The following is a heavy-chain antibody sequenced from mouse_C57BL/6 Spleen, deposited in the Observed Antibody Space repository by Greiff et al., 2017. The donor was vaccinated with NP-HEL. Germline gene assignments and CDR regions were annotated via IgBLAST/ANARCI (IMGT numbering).Heavy chain of an antibody. CDR2: ISSGSSTI. J-gene: IGHJ4*01. D-gene: IGHD1-1*01. CDR3: ARGLRDYAMDY. V-gene: IGHV5-17*01. CDR1: GFTFSDYG. Sequence: EVMLVESGGGLVKPGGSLKLSCAASGFTFSDYGMHWVRQAPEKGLEWVAYISSGSSTIYYADTVKGRFTISRDNAKNTLFLQMTSLRYEDTAMYYCARGLRDYAMDYWGQGTSVTVSS.